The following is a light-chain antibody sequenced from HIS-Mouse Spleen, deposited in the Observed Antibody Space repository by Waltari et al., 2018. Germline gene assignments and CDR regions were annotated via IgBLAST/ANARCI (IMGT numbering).Light chain of an antibody. CDR2: AAS. CDR1: QSISSY. CDR3: QQSYSTPWT. Sequence: DIQMTQSPSSLSASVGDRVTITCQESQSISSYLNWSQQKPGKAPKLLIYAASSLQSGVPSRFSGSGSGTDFTLTISSLQPEDFATYYCQQSYSTPWTFGQGTKVEIK. J-gene: IGKJ1*01. V-gene: IGKV1-39*01.